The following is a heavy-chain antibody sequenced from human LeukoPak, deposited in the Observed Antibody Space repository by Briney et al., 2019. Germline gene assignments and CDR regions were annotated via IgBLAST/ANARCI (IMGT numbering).Heavy chain of an antibody. CDR2: INDSGST. V-gene: IGHV4-34*01. CDR1: GGSFSSYY. J-gene: IGHJ4*02. CDR3: ARAQAAGDGHYFDF. Sequence: SETLSLTCAVYGGSFSSYYWSWIRQTPGKGLEWIGEINDSGSTNYNLSIKSRVTMSVDTSKNQFSLKLSAVTAAETAVYYCARAQAAGDGHYFDFWGQGTLVTVSS. D-gene: IGHD7-27*01.